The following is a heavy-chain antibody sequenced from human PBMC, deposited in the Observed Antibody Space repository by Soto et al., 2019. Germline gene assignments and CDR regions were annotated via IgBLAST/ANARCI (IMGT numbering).Heavy chain of an antibody. CDR3: ARDLGGWPDY. D-gene: IGHD2-15*01. CDR2: INAGNGDT. CDR1: GYTFTSYA. Sequence: ASVKVSCKASGYTFTSYAMHWVRQAPGQRLEWMGWINAGNGDTKYSQKFQGRVTVTKDTSASTAYMELSSLRSEDTAVYYCARDLGGWPDYWGQGTLVTVSS. V-gene: IGHV1-3*01. J-gene: IGHJ4*02.